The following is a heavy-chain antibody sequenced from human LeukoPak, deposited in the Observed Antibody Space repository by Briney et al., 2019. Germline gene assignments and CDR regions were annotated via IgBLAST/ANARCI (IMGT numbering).Heavy chain of an antibody. V-gene: IGHV4-59*01. Sequence: SETLSLTCTVSGGSISSYYWSWIRQPPGKGLEWIGYIYYSGSTNYNPSLKSRVSISMDTSNNQFSLKLSSVTAADTAVFYCAKVRDTSGYFYYLDSWGQGTLVTVSS. CDR3: AKVRDTSGYFYYLDS. CDR1: GGSISSYY. J-gene: IGHJ4*02. D-gene: IGHD3-22*01. CDR2: IYYSGST.